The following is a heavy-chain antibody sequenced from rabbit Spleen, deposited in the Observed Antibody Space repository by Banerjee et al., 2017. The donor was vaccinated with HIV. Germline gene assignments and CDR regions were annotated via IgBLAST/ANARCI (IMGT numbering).Heavy chain of an antibody. CDR1: GFSFSSSYW. D-gene: IGHD1-1*01. J-gene: IGHJ4*01. V-gene: IGHV1S45*01. CDR2: IYVGRGST. Sequence: QEQLVESGGDLVKPEGSLTLTCTASGFSFSSSYWICWVRQAPGKGLEWIGCIYVGRGSTHYANWAKGRVTMYKTSSTTVTLQLTSLIAADTATYFCARSGHVGGDYIWDLWGQGTLVTVS. CDR3: ARSGHVGGDYIWDL.